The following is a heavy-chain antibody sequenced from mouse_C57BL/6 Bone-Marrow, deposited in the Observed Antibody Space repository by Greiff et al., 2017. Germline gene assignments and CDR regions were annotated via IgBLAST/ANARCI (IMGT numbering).Heavy chain of an antibody. D-gene: IGHD3-2*02. CDR2: IYPGDGDT. V-gene: IGHV1-82*01. CDR3: ALDSSGFAY. J-gene: IGHJ3*01. CDR1: GYAFSSSW. Sequence: QVQLQQSGPELVKPGASVKISCKASGYAFSSSWLNWVKQRPGQGLEWIGRIYPGDGDTNYNGKFKGKATLTADKSSSTAYMQLSSLTSEDSAVYFCALDSSGFAYWGQGTLVTVSA.